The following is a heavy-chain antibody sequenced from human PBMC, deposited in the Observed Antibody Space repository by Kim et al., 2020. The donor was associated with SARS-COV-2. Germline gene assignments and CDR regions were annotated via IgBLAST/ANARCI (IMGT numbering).Heavy chain of an antibody. J-gene: IGHJ4*02. Sequence: GSNKYYEDSVEGRFTIARDNSKNTRYLQMNSLRAEDTAVYYCARGSGAGDYWGQGTLVTVSS. V-gene: IGHV3-33*01. D-gene: IGHD1-26*01. CDR2: GSNK. CDR3: ARGSGAGDY.